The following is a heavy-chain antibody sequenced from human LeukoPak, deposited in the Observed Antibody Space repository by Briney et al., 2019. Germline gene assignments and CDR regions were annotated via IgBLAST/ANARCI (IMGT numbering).Heavy chain of an antibody. Sequence: AASVKVSCKASGYTFTSYDINWVRQATGQGLEWMGWMNPNSGNTGYAQKFQGRVTMTRNTSISTAYMELSSLRSEDTAVYYCVRVLYSSSWYPFYNYYYMDVWGKGTTVTVSS. J-gene: IGHJ6*03. CDR1: GYTFTSYD. CDR3: VRVLYSSSWYPFYNYYYMDV. CDR2: MNPNSGNT. V-gene: IGHV1-8*01. D-gene: IGHD6-13*01.